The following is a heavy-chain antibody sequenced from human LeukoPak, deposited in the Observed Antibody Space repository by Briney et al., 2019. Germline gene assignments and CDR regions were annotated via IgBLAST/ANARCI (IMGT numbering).Heavy chain of an antibody. V-gene: IGHV3-53*01. D-gene: IGHD6-13*01. Sequence: GGSLRLSCAASGFTVSSNYMSWVRQAPGKGLEWVSVIYSGGSTYYADSVRGRFTISRDNSKNTLYLQMNSLRAEDTAVYYCASVPNSSSWYYKGIRMVYFDYWGQGTLVTVSS. CDR1: GFTVSSNY. CDR3: ASVPNSSSWYYKGIRMVYFDY. CDR2: IYSGGST. J-gene: IGHJ4*02.